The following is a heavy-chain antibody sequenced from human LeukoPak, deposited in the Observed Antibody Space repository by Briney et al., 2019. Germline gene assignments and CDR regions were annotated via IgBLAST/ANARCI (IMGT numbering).Heavy chain of an antibody. Sequence: GGSLRLSCAASGFTFSSYGMHWVRQAPGMGLEWVAVISYDGSNKYYADSVKGRFTISRDNSKNTLYLQMNSLRAEDTAVYYCARENYWGQGTLVTVSS. J-gene: IGHJ4*02. CDR2: ISYDGSNK. CDR3: ARENY. V-gene: IGHV3-30*03. CDR1: GFTFSSYG.